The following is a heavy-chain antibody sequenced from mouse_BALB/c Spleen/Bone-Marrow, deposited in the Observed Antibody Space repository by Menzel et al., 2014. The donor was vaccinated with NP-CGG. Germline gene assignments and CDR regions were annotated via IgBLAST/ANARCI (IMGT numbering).Heavy chain of an antibody. Sequence: VNLVESGAELVKPGTSVKVSCKASGYAFTDYLMEWLKQRPGQGLEWIGVINPGSGSTNYNEKFKDKATLTADKSSSTAYMQLSSLTSDDSAVYFCARYDGYFDYWGQGTILTVSS. V-gene: IGHV1-54*01. J-gene: IGHJ2*01. D-gene: IGHD2-3*01. CDR3: ARYDGYFDY. CDR1: GYAFTDYL. CDR2: INPGSGST.